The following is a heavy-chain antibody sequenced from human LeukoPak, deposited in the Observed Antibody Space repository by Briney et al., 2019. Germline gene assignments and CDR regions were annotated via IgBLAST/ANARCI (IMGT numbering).Heavy chain of an antibody. D-gene: IGHD1-26*01. CDR3: AKDIKYSGRPKPPTFDY. Sequence: PGGSLRLSCAASGFTFDDYAMHWVRQAPGKGLEWVSSISWNSGSMGCADSVKGRFTISRDNSKNTLYLQMNSLRAEDTAVYYCAKDIKYSGRPKPPTFDYWGQGTLVTVSS. J-gene: IGHJ4*02. CDR2: ISWNSGSM. V-gene: IGHV3-9*01. CDR1: GFTFDDYA.